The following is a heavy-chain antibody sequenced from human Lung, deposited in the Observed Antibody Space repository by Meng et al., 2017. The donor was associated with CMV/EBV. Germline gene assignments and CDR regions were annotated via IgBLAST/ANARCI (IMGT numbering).Heavy chain of an antibody. D-gene: IGHD3-16*01. J-gene: IGHJ4*02. V-gene: IGHV3-48*03. CDR2: ISSSGSTI. Sequence: GGSXRLSCAASGFTFSSYEMNWVRQAPGKGLEWVSYISSSGSTIHYADSVKGRFTISRDNAKESLYLQMNSLRAEDTAIYYCARDTGWDLHPYYFDYLDQGXLVTVSS. CDR3: ARDTGWDLHPYYFDY. CDR1: GFTFSSYE.